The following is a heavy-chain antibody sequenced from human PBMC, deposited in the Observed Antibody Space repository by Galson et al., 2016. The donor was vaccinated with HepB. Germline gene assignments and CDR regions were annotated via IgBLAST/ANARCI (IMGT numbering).Heavy chain of an antibody. V-gene: IGHV6-1*01. CDR3: SYGFDI. Sequence: CAISWDSVSSNSAAWNWIRRSPSRGLQGLGWTYYRSPWYNAYAAAVKSRITINPDTSKNPFSLQVNSVTPEDTAKYYCSYGFDIWGQGTLVSVSS. CDR1: WDSVSSNSAA. CDR2: TYYRSPWYN. D-gene: IGHD3-10*01. J-gene: IGHJ3*02.